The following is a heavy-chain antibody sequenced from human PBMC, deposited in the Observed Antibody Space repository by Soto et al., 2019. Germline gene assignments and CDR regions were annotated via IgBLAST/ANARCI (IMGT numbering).Heavy chain of an antibody. CDR1: GSTFSSSA. Sequence: QVQLVQSGAEVKKPGSSVKVSCKASGSTFSSSAISWVRQAPGQGLEWMGGIIPIFGTANYAQKFQGRVTITADESTSTAYMELSSLRSEDTAVYYCARDRRDGDKYYFDYWGQGTLVTVSS. CDR3: ARDRRDGDKYYFDY. D-gene: IGHD4-17*01. J-gene: IGHJ4*02. V-gene: IGHV1-69*01. CDR2: IIPIFGTA.